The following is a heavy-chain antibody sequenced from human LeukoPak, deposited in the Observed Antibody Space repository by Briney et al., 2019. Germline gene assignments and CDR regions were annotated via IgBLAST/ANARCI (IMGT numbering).Heavy chain of an antibody. CDR2: ISSSSSTI. V-gene: IGHV3-48*01. Sequence: GGSLRLSCAASGFTFSSYSMNWVRQAPGKGLEWVSYISSSSSTIYYADSVKGRFTISRDNSKNTLYLQMNSLRAEDMAVYYCARDRITFGGVIVRGFDYWGQGTLVTVSS. J-gene: IGHJ4*02. D-gene: IGHD3-16*02. CDR1: GFTFSSYS. CDR3: ARDRITFGGVIVRGFDY.